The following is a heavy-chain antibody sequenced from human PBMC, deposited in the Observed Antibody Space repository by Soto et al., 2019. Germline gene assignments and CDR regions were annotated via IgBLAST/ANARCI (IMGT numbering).Heavy chain of an antibody. CDR2: IYYSGST. J-gene: IGHJ4*02. CDR3: ARPNSTYVLIFDY. CDR1: GGSISSSSYY. D-gene: IGHD3-16*01. Sequence: ASETLSLTCTVSGGSISSSSYYWGWIRQPPGKGLEWIGSIYYSGSTYYNPSLKSRVTISVDTSKNQFSLKLSSVTAADTAVYYCARPNSTYVLIFDYWGQGTLVTVSS. V-gene: IGHV4-39*01.